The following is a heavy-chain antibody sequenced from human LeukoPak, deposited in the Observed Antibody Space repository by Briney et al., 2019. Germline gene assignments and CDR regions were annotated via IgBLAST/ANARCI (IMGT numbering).Heavy chain of an antibody. J-gene: IGHJ6*02. CDR3: ARDQDGMDV. Sequence: SQTLSLTCAISGDRVSSNTAAWNWIRQSPSRGLEWLGRTYYRSKWYNDYAVSVKSRLTINPDTSKNHFPLQLNSVTPEDTGIYYCARDQDGMDVWGQGTTVTVSS. V-gene: IGHV6-1*01. CDR2: TYYRSKWYN. CDR1: GDRVSSNTAA.